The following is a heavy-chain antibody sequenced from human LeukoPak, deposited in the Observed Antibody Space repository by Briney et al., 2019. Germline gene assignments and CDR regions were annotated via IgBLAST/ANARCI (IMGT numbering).Heavy chain of an antibody. D-gene: IGHD6-13*01. J-gene: IGHJ5*02. CDR1: GFTFSSYA. CDR3: ARCVSSSREYNWFDP. Sequence: GGSLRLSCAASGFTFSSYAMSWVRQAPGKGLDGVSAISGSGGSTYYADSVKGRFTISRDNSKNTLYLQMNSLRAEDTAVYYCARCVSSSREYNWFDPWGQGTLVTVSS. V-gene: IGHV3-23*01. CDR2: ISGSGGST.